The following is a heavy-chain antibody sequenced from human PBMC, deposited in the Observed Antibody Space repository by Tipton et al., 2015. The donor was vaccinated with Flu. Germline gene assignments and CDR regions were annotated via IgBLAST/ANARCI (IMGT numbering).Heavy chain of an antibody. CDR1: GGSISSYY. CDR3: ARDRGYYGSGSYYNVGWFDP. J-gene: IGHJ5*02. V-gene: IGHV4-4*07. Sequence: TLSLTCTVSGGSISSYYWSWIRQPAGKGLEWIGRIYTSGSTNYNPSLKSRVTMSVDTSKNQFSLKLSSVTAADTAVYYCARDRGYYGSGSYYNVGWFDPWGQGTLVTVSS. CDR2: IYTSGST. D-gene: IGHD3-10*01.